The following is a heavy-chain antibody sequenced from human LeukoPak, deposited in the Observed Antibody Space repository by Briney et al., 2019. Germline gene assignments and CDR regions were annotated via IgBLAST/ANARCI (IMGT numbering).Heavy chain of an antibody. Sequence: PSETLSLTCAVSGGSISSGGYRWPWIRQYPGKGLEWIGYINYSGSTYYNPSLKSRVIISVDTSKNQFSLNLNSVTAADTAVYYCAREMDAHPRIVVWGQGILVTVSS. J-gene: IGHJ1*01. CDR3: AREMDAHPRIVV. CDR1: GGSISSGGYR. D-gene: IGHD2-21*01. CDR2: INYSGST. V-gene: IGHV4-31*11.